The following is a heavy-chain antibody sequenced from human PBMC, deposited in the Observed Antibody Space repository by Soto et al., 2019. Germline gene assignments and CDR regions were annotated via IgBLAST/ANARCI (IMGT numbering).Heavy chain of an antibody. CDR3: ARVGVQCSSTSCYTTLPPFFDY. Sequence: SVKVSCKASGGTFSSYAISWVRQAPGQGLEWMGGIIPIFGTANYAQKFQGRVTITADESTSTAYMELSSLRSEDTAVYYCARVGVQCSSTSCYTTLPPFFDYWGQGTLVTVSS. V-gene: IGHV1-69*13. CDR1: GGTFSSYA. CDR2: IIPIFGTA. D-gene: IGHD2-2*02. J-gene: IGHJ4*02.